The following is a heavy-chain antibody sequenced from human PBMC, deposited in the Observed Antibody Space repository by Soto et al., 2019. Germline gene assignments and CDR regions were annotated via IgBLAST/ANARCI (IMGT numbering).Heavy chain of an antibody. J-gene: IGHJ4*02. CDR2: ISYDGSNK. CDR1: GFTFSSYG. CDR3: AKAYSGYDWDADY. Sequence: QVQLVESGGGVVQPGRSLRLSCAASGFTFSSYGMHWVRQAPGKGLEWVAVISYDGSNKYYADSVKGRFTISRENSKNTLYLQMNSLRAEDTAVYYCAKAYSGYDWDADYWGQGTLVTVSS. D-gene: IGHD5-12*01. V-gene: IGHV3-30*18.